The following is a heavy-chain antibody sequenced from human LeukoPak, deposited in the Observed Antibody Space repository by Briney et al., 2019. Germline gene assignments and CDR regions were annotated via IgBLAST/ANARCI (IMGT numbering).Heavy chain of an antibody. V-gene: IGHV3-21*01. CDR2: ISSSSSYI. D-gene: IGHD6-6*01. J-gene: IGHJ6*03. Sequence: GSLRLSCAASGFTFSSYGMNWVRQAPGKGLEWVSSISSSSSYIYYADSVKGRFTISRDNAKNSLYLQMNSLRAEDTAVYYCARALSRIAARPHYYYYYMDVWGKGTTVTVSS. CDR1: GFTFSSYG. CDR3: ARALSRIAARPHYYYYYMDV.